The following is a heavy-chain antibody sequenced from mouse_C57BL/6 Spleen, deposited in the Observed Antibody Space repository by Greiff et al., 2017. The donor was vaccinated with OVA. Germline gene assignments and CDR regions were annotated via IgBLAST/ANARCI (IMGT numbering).Heavy chain of an antibody. CDR1: GYTFTSYW. CDR2: IDPSDSYT. CDR3: ARRGSSGPAWFAY. Sequence: QVQLQQPGAELVKPGASVKLSCKASGYTFTSYWMQWVNQRPGQGLEWIGEIDPSDSYTNSNQKFKGKATLTVDTSSCPAYMQISSLASEASAVYYCARRGSSGPAWFAYWGQGTLVTVSA. D-gene: IGHD3-2*02. J-gene: IGHJ3*01. V-gene: IGHV1-50*01.